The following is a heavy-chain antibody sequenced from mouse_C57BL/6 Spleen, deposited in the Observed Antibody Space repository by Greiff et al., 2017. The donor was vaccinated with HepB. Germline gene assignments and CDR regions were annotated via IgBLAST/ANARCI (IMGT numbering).Heavy chain of an antibody. CDR3: ARDGDSSYDYAMDY. Sequence: EVKLQESGGGLVKPGGSLKLSCAASGFTFSSYAMSWVRQTPEKRLEWVATISDGGSYTYYPDNVKGRFTISRDNAKNNLYLQMSHLKSEDTAMYYCARDGDSSYDYAMDYWGQGTSVTVSS. CDR1: GFTFSSYA. D-gene: IGHD1-1*01. CDR2: ISDGGSYT. J-gene: IGHJ4*01. V-gene: IGHV5-4*01.